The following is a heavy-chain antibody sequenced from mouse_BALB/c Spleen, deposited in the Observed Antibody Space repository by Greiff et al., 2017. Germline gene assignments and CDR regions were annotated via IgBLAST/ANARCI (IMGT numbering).Heavy chain of an antibody. D-gene: IGHD1-1*01. CDR1: GYTFTSYW. V-gene: IGHV1-69*02. Sequence: QVQLQQPGAELVKPGAPVKLSCKASGYTFTSYWMNWVKQRPGRGLEWIGRIDPSDSETHYNQKFKDKATLTVDKSSSTAYIQLSSLTSEDSAVYYCARRGYYGYYFDYWGQGTTLTVSS. CDR2: IDPSDSET. CDR3: ARRGYYGYYFDY. J-gene: IGHJ2*01.